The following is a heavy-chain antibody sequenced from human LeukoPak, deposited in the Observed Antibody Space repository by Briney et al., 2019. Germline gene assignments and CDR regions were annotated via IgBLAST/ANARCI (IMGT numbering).Heavy chain of an antibody. J-gene: IGHJ4*02. CDR1: GFTLRSYA. CDR3: AKPIQGYYGTDY. D-gene: IGHD3-10*01. Sequence: GGSLRLSCAASGFTLRSYAMSWVRQAPGKGLEWVSAISSGGDSTYYADSVKGRFTISRDNSKNTLSLQMNSLRAEDTAVYYCAKPIQGYYGTDYWGQGTLVTVSS. V-gene: IGHV3-23*01. CDR2: ISSGGDST.